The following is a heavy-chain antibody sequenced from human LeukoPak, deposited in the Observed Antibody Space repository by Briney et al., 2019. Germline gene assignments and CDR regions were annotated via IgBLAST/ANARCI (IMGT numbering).Heavy chain of an antibody. J-gene: IGHJ4*02. D-gene: IGHD6-13*01. Sequence: GGSLRLSCAASGFTFSTYAMTWVRQAPGKGLEWVSGISNSGGSRNYADSVKGRFTISRDNSKNTLYLQTTSLRAEDTALYYCARRGAAGTYYFDYWGQGTLVTVSS. V-gene: IGHV3-23*01. CDR1: GFTFSTYA. CDR2: ISNSGGSR. CDR3: ARRGAAGTYYFDY.